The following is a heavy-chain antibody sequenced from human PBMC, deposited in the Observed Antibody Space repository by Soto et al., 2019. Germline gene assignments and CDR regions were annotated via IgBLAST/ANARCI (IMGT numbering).Heavy chain of an antibody. CDR1: GGSISSSSYY. Sequence: SETLSLTCTVSGGSISSSSYYWGWIRQPPGKGLEWIGSIYYSGSTYYNPSLKSRVTISVDTSKNQFSLKLSSVTAADTAVYYCARGIKNLYFDYWGQGTLVTVSS. D-gene: IGHD3-10*01. CDR2: IYYSGST. J-gene: IGHJ4*02. V-gene: IGHV4-39*01. CDR3: ARGIKNLYFDY.